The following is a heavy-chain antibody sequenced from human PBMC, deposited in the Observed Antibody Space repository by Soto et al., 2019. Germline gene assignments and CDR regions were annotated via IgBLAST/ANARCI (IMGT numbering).Heavy chain of an antibody. Sequence: GGSLRLSCTASGFTFGDYAMSWFRQAPGKGLEWVGFIRSKAYGGTTEYAASVKGRFTISRDDSKSIAYLQMNSLKTEDTAVYYCVYTATRDGYFDYWGQGTLVTVSS. CDR3: VYTATRDGYFDY. CDR2: IRSKAYGGTT. CDR1: GFTFGDYA. D-gene: IGHD5-18*01. J-gene: IGHJ4*02. V-gene: IGHV3-49*03.